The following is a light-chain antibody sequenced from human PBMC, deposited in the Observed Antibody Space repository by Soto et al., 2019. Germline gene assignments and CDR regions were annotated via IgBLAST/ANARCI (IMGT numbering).Light chain of an antibody. V-gene: IGKV1-39*01. J-gene: IGKJ2*01. Sequence: DIQVTQSPVSLSASVGDRVTVTCRTSQGISTYLNWYQHKAGDAPRLLISAASDLQTGVPSRFSGSGSGADFTLTISNLRPEDFATYYGQQAYNTPYTFGQRTKLEI. CDR1: QGISTY. CDR3: QQAYNTPYT. CDR2: AAS.